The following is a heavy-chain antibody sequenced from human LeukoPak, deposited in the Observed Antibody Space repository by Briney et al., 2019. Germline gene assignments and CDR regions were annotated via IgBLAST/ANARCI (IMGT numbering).Heavy chain of an antibody. J-gene: IGHJ4*02. CDR1: GGSISSYY. V-gene: IGHV4-59*01. CDR3: ASGYSYGPSGVFDY. CDR2: IYYSGST. D-gene: IGHD5-18*01. Sequence: PWETLSLTCTVSGGSISSYYWSWIRQPPGKGLEWIGYIYYSGSTNYNPSPKSRVTISVDTSKNQFSLKLSSVTAADTAVYYCASGYSYGPSGVFDYWGQGTLVTVSS.